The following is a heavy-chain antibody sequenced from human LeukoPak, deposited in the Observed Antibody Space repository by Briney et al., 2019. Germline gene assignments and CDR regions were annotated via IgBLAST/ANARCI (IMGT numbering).Heavy chain of an antibody. D-gene: IGHD6-19*01. Sequence: ASVKVSCKASGYTFTSYYMHWVRQAPGQGLEWMGVINPSGGSASYTQKFQGRVTMTRDMSTSTVYMELSSLRSEGTAVYYCARDSAGNSGWLILDYWGQGTLVTVSS. CDR2: INPSGGSA. CDR1: GYTFTSYY. V-gene: IGHV1-46*01. J-gene: IGHJ4*02. CDR3: ARDSAGNSGWLILDY.